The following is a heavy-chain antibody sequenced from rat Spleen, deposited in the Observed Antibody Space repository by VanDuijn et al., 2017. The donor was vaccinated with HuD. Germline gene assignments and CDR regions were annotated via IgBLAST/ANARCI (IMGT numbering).Heavy chain of an antibody. D-gene: IGHD1-1*01. Sequence: QVQLKESGPGLVQSSQTLSLSCTVSGFSLTSYNVHWVRQPPGKGLEWMGRMRYNGDTSYNSALKSRLSISRDTSKNQVFLKMNSLQTDNTGTYYCTAYYYSGNWFAYWGQGTLVTVSS. CDR1: GFSLTSYN. CDR2: MRYNGDT. J-gene: IGHJ3*01. CDR3: TAYYYSGNWFAY. V-gene: IGHV2-63*01.